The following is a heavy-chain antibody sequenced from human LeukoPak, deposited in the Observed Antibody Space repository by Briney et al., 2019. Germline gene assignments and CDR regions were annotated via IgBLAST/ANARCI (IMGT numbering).Heavy chain of an antibody. CDR3: ARDHSDYYDSSGYSPDY. J-gene: IGHJ4*02. D-gene: IGHD3-22*01. CDR1: GGTFSSYA. Sequence: ASVKVSCKASGGTFSSYAISWVRQAPGQGLEWMGIINPSGGSTSYAQKFQGRVTMTRDTSTSTVYMELSSLRSEDTAVYYCARDHSDYYDSSGYSPDYWGQGTLVTVSS. CDR2: INPSGGST. V-gene: IGHV1-46*01.